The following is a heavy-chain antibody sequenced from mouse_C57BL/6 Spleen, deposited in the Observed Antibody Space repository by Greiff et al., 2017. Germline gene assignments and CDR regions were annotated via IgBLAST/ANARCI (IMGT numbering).Heavy chain of an antibody. Sequence: QVQLKQPGAELVMPGASVKLSCKASGYTFTSYWMHWVKQRPGQGLEWIGEIDPSDSYTNYNQKFKGKSTLTVDKSSSTAYMQLSSLTSEDSAVYYCARGYTNDYWGQGTTLTVSS. CDR2: IDPSDSYT. D-gene: IGHD1-2*01. CDR1: GYTFTSYW. V-gene: IGHV1-69*01. CDR3: ARGYTNDY. J-gene: IGHJ2*01.